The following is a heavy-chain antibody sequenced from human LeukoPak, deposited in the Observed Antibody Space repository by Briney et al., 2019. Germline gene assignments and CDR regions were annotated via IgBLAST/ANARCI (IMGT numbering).Heavy chain of an antibody. CDR1: GGSFSGYY. CDR3: ARSSTRGYYDSSGYLDY. CDR2: INHSGST. J-gene: IGHJ4*02. D-gene: IGHD3-22*01. Sequence: SETLSLTCAVYGGSFSGYYWSWIRQPPGKGLEWIGEINHSGSTNYNPSLKSRVTISVDTSKNQFSLKLSSVTAADTAVYYCARSSTRGYYDSSGYLDYWGQGTLVTVSS. V-gene: IGHV4-34*01.